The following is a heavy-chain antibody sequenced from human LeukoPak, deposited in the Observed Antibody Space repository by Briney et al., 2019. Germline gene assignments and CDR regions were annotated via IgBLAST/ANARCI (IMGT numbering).Heavy chain of an antibody. J-gene: IGHJ4*02. V-gene: IGHV4-39*01. CDR2: IYYGGST. D-gene: IGHD3-22*01. Sequence: SETLSLTCTVSGGSIGSSSYYWGWIRRPPGKGLEWIGSIYYGGSTYYNPSLKSRVTISVDTSKNQFSLKLSSVTAADTAVYYCAGSITMIVVAQAAYFDYWGQGTLVTVSS. CDR3: AGSITMIVVAQAAYFDY. CDR1: GGSIGSSSYY.